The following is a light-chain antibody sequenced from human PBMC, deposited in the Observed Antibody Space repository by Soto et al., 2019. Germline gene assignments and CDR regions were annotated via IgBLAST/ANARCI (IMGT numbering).Light chain of an antibody. CDR1: QDINKN. J-gene: IGKJ5*01. Sequence: DIQMTQSPSSLSASVGDRVTITCQASQDINKNLIWYQQKPGKAPKLLIYDASDLETGVPSRFSGSGSGTGFTFTISSLRPEDFATYYCQQYESLPLTFGQGTRLEIK. CDR2: DAS. CDR3: QQYESLPLT. V-gene: IGKV1-33*01.